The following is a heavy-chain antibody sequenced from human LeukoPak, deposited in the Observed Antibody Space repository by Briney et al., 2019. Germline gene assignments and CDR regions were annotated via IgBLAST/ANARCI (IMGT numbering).Heavy chain of an antibody. V-gene: IGHV5-51*01. CDR3: ARLELYYYGSGSYPPPDY. Sequence: GESLKISCKGSGYSFTSYWIGWVRQMPGKGQEWMGIIYPGDSDTRYSLSFQGQVTISADKSISTAYLQWSSLKASDTAMYYCARLELYYYGSGSYPPPDYWGQGTLVTVSS. J-gene: IGHJ4*02. CDR1: GYSFTSYW. D-gene: IGHD3-10*01. CDR2: IYPGDSDT.